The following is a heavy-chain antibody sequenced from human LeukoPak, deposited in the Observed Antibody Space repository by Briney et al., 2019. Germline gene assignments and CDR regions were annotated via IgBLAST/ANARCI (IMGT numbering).Heavy chain of an antibody. V-gene: IGHV1-2*04. D-gene: IGHD5-18*01. Sequence: GASVKVSCKASGYTFTGYYMHWVRQAPGQGLEWMGWINPNSGGTNYAQKFQGWVTMTRDTSISTAYMELSRLRSDDTAVYYCARGAGDTAMVQIDAFDIWGQGTMVTVSS. CDR2: INPNSGGT. CDR3: ARGAGDTAMVQIDAFDI. CDR1: GYTFTGYY. J-gene: IGHJ3*02.